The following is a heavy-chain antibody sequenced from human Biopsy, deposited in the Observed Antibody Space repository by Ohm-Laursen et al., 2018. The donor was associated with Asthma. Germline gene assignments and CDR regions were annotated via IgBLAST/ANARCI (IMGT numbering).Heavy chain of an antibody. V-gene: IGHV4-31*03. CDR1: GGSISSGGYY. CDR2: IYYSGST. D-gene: IGHD5-24*01. J-gene: IGHJ4*02. Sequence: TLSLTCIVSGGSISSGGYYWSWIRQHPGKGLEWIGYIYYSGSTYYNPSLKSRVTISVDTSKNQFSLKLSSVTAADTAVYYCARGPPVDREDWGQGTLVTVSS. CDR3: ARGPPVDRED.